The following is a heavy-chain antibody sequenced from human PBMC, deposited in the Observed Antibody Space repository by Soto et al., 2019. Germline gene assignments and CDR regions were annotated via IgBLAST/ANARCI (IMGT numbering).Heavy chain of an antibody. J-gene: IGHJ4*02. Sequence: PSETLSLTCVVSGYVITSGYYWGWIRQPPGKGLEWIGTVDHSGSTYYDPSLQGRVTISIDTSKNQFSLKLTSVTAADTALYYCARYFHTYSGPPIWGQGTLVTVPS. CDR2: VDHSGST. CDR1: GYVITSGYY. V-gene: IGHV4-38-2*01. CDR3: ARYFHTYSGPPI. D-gene: IGHD5-12*01.